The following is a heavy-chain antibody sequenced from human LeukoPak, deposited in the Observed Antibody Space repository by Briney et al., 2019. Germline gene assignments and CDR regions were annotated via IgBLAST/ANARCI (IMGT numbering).Heavy chain of an antibody. D-gene: IGHD6-13*01. Sequence: ASVKVSCKASGYTFTGYYIHWARQAPGQGLEWMGIINPSGGSTSYAQKFQGRVTMTRDMSTSTVYMELSSLRSEDTAVYYCARDHSSSGQLFDYWGQGTLVTVSS. CDR1: GYTFTGYY. CDR3: ARDHSSSGQLFDY. V-gene: IGHV1-46*01. CDR2: INPSGGST. J-gene: IGHJ4*02.